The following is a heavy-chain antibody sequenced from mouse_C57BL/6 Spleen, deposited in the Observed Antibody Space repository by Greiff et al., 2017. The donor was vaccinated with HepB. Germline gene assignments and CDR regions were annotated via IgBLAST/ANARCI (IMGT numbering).Heavy chain of an antibody. CDR3: ARSDRMDY. Sequence: VQLQQPGAELVMPGASVKLSCKASGYTFTSYWMHWVKQRPGQGLEWIGEIDPSDSYTNYNQKFKGKSTLTVDQSSSTAYMQFSCLTSEDSAVYYGARSDRMDYWGQGTSVTVAS. CDR2: IDPSDSYT. V-gene: IGHV1-69*01. J-gene: IGHJ4*01. D-gene: IGHD3-2*01. CDR1: GYTFTSYW.